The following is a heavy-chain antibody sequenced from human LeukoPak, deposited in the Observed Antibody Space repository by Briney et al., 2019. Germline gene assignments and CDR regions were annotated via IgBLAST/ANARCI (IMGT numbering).Heavy chain of an antibody. CDR3: ARDGYDSSGYLNWFDP. CDR1: GFTFSTYW. V-gene: IGHV3-74*01. J-gene: IGHJ5*02. Sequence: PGGSLRLSCAASGFTFSTYWMHWVRQAPGKGLVWVSRINSDGSSTSHADSVKGRITISRDNAKNTLYLQMNSLRAEDTAVYYCARDGYDSSGYLNWFDPWGQGTLVTVSS. D-gene: IGHD3-22*01. CDR2: INSDGSST.